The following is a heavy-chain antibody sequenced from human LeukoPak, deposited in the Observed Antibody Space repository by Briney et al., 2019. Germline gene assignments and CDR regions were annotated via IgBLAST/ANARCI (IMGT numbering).Heavy chain of an antibody. V-gene: IGHV4-34*01. Sequence: SETLSLTCPVYGGSFSGYYWSWIRQPPGKGLEWIGEINHGGSTNYNPSLKSRVTISVATSKNQFSLKLSSVTAADTAVYYCARGRIVVVPAAHQRGWFDPWGQGTLVTVSS. CDR1: GGSFSGYY. CDR2: INHGGST. CDR3: ARGRIVVVPAAHQRGWFDP. J-gene: IGHJ5*02. D-gene: IGHD2-2*01.